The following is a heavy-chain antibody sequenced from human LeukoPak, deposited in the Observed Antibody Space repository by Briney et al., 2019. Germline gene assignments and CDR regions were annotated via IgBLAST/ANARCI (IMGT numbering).Heavy chain of an antibody. Sequence: GGSLRLSCAASGFTFNNYAMNWVRQAPGKGLEWVSSISGGGETTYYADSAKGRFTISRDNSQNTLYLQMNSLRAEDTAVDYCARDYADYVGYFFFDYWGQGTLVTVSS. D-gene: IGHD4-17*01. V-gene: IGHV3-23*01. CDR3: ARDYADYVGYFFFDY. J-gene: IGHJ4*02. CDR1: GFTFNNYA. CDR2: ISGGGETT.